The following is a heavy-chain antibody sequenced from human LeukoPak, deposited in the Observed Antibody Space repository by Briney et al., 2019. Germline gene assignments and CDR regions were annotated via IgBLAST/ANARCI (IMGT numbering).Heavy chain of an antibody. J-gene: IGHJ5*02. V-gene: IGHV1-2*02. Sequence: ASVKVSCKASGYTFTGYYMHWVRQAPGQGLEWMGWINPNSGGTNYAQKFQGRVTMTRDTSISTAYMELSRLRSDDTAVYYCARVVKYSSSWLRFDPWGQGTLVTVSS. CDR3: ARVVKYSSSWLRFDP. D-gene: IGHD6-13*01. CDR2: INPNSGGT. CDR1: GYTFTGYY.